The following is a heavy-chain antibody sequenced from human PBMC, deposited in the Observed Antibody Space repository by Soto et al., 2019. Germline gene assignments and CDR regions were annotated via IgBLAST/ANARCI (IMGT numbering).Heavy chain of an antibody. CDR2: ISTTGSDI. J-gene: IGHJ4*02. CDR3: AREAVASTDFLDY. V-gene: IGHV3-48*03. Sequence: GGSLRLSCAASGFTFTTYEMDWVRQAPGKGLEWVSYISTTGSDIFYADSVKGRFTISRDNAKNSLYLQMNSLRAEDTAVYYCAREAVASTDFLDYWGQGTLVTVSS. D-gene: IGHD6-19*01. CDR1: GFTFTTYE.